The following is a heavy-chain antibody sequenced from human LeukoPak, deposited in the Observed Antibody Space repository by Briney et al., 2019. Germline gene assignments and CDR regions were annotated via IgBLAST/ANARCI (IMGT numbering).Heavy chain of an antibody. V-gene: IGHV3-74*01. J-gene: IGHJ3*02. CDR1: GFTFSTDW. CDR3: AGYYYGSGSSLQSTPLHAFDI. D-gene: IGHD3-10*01. Sequence: GGSLRLSCAASGFTFSTDWMHWVRQAPGKGLVWVSRISTDGSITSYADSVKGRFTISRDNAKDTLYLQMNSLRAEDTAVYYCAGYYYGSGSSLQSTPLHAFDIWGQGTMVTVSS. CDR2: ISTDGSIT.